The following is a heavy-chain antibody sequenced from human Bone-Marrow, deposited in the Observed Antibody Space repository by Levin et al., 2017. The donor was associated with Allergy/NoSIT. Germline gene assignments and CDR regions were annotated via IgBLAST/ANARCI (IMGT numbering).Heavy chain of an antibody. CDR2: IKWKTGII. V-gene: IGHV3-9*01. CDR3: AKDIITAGVYWGRPYGLDV. Sequence: PGGSLRLSCEGSGFSFDEADIHWVRQAPGKGLEWVSGIKWKTGIIGYAESVKGRFTISRDNAKKSVYLQMNSLRAEDTALYFCAKDIITAGVYWGRPYGLDVWGRGTTVTVSS. CDR1: GFSFDEAD. D-gene: IGHD3-16*01. J-gene: IGHJ6*02.